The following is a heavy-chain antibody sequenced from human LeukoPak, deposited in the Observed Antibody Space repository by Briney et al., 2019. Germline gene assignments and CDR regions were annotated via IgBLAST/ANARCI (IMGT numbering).Heavy chain of an antibody. Sequence: ESLKISCQTSGYIFTTYWIGWVRQMPGKGLEWIGIIYPGDSDTRYSPSFQGQVTISADKSINTAYLQWSSLKASDTAMYYCARPHTLGRITKYYFDYWGQGTLVTVSS. CDR3: ARPHTLGRITKYYFDY. D-gene: IGHD3-16*01. J-gene: IGHJ4*02. CDR1: GYIFTTYW. CDR2: IYPGDSDT. V-gene: IGHV5-51*01.